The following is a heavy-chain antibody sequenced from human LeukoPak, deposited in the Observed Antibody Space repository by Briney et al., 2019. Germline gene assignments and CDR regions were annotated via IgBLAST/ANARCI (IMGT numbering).Heavy chain of an antibody. J-gene: IGHJ4*02. D-gene: IGHD3-9*01. V-gene: IGHV1-2*02. CDR1: GYTFTGYY. CDR3: ARDLYTRNYDILTGYWTRAGDY. Sequence: PQASVKVSCKASGYTFTGYYMHWVRQAPGQGLEWMGWINPNSGGTNYAQKFQGRVTMTRDTSISTAYMELSRLRSDDTAMYYCARDLYTRNYDILTGYWTRAGDYWGQGTLVTVSS. CDR2: INPNSGGT.